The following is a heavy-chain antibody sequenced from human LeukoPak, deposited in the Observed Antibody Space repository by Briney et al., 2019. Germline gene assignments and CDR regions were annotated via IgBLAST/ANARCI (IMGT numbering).Heavy chain of an antibody. CDR3: ARDVGSAFDY. CDR2: IYHTGST. V-gene: IGHV4-38-2*02. J-gene: IGHJ4*02. D-gene: IGHD1-26*01. Sequence: SETLSLTCSVTSYSISSGYYWVWIRQPPGKGLVWIGTIYHTGSTSYNPSLSSRVTMSVEASKNQFSLKLSSLTAADTAVYYCARDVGSAFDYWGQGLLVTVSS. CDR1: SYSISSGYY.